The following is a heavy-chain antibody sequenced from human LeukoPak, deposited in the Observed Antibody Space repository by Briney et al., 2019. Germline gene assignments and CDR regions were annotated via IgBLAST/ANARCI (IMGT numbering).Heavy chain of an antibody. Sequence: SETLSLTCTVSGGSTSSSNYYWGWIRQPPGKGLEWIGGIHYSGNTYYNPSLKSRVTISVDTSRNQFSLKLGSVTAADTAVYYCARLGAGPSYYDFWSGYSSFYFDYWGQGTLVTVSS. CDR1: GGSTSSSNYY. J-gene: IGHJ4*02. V-gene: IGHV4-39*01. CDR2: IHYSGNT. CDR3: ARLGAGPSYYDFWSGYSSFYFDY. D-gene: IGHD3-3*01.